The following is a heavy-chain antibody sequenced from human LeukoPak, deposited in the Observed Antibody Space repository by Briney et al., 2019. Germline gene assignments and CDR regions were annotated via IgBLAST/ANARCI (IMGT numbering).Heavy chain of an antibody. CDR2: IYQSGST. Sequence: PSETLSPTCTVSGDSIRNGYTWGWIRLSPGKGLEWLGSIYQSGSTYDNPSLKSRVTISVDTSKNQFSLNLSSVTAADTAVYYCARGDSSSWVRYFDLWGRGTLVTVSS. J-gene: IGHJ2*01. CDR1: GDSIRNGYT. D-gene: IGHD6-13*01. V-gene: IGHV4-38-2*02. CDR3: ARGDSSSWVRYFDL.